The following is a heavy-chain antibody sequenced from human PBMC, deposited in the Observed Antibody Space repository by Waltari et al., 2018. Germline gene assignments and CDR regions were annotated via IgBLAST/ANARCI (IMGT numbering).Heavy chain of an antibody. J-gene: IGHJ3*02. CDR2: IKQDGIGK. V-gene: IGHV3-7*01. D-gene: IGHD3-9*01. CDR1: GFTFSSYW. Sequence: EVQLVESGGGLVQPGGSLRLSCAASGFTFSSYWMSWVRQAPGKGLGWVANIKQDGIGKYYLDAVTGRFTISRDNAKNSLYLQMNSLRAEDTAVYYCARDLSELRYFDWLKGGAFDIWGQGTMVTVSS. CDR3: ARDLSELRYFDWLKGGAFDI.